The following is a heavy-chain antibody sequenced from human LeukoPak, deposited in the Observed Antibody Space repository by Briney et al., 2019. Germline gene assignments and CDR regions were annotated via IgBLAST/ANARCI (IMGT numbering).Heavy chain of an antibody. Sequence: SETLSLTCTVSGGSISSYYWTWIRQPPGKGLGLEWIGYIYYSGGTNYNPSLKSRVTISIDTSKNQGSLKLSSVTAADTAVYYCARLWDSSSSLDYWGQGTLVTVSS. CDR1: GGSISSYY. CDR3: ARLWDSSSSLDY. J-gene: IGHJ4*02. V-gene: IGHV4-59*08. D-gene: IGHD6-6*01. CDR2: IYYSGGT.